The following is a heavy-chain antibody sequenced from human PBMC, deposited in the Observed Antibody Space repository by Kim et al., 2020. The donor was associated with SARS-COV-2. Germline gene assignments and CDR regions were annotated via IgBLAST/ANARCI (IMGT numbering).Heavy chain of an antibody. Sequence: GSEKNYGDVAKGRFTISRDNAKNSLYLQMNSVRAEDTAMYYCVGAGGEIWGQGTLVTVSS. D-gene: IGHD3-16*01. CDR2: GSEK. V-gene: IGHV3-7*01. CDR3: VGAGGEI. J-gene: IGHJ4*02.